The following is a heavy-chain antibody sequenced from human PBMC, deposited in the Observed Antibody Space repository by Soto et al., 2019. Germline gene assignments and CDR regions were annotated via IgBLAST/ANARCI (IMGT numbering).Heavy chain of an antibody. V-gene: IGHV1-18*01. CDR1: GYTFTSYG. CDR3: ARDYVRATVVVPAASWFDP. Sequence: GASVKVSCKASGYTFTSYGISWVRQAPGQGLEWMGWISAYNGNTNYAQKLQGRVTMTTDTSTSTAYMELRSLRSDDTAVYYCARDYVRATVVVPAASWFDPWGQGTLVTVSS. J-gene: IGHJ5*02. CDR2: ISAYNGNT. D-gene: IGHD2-2*01.